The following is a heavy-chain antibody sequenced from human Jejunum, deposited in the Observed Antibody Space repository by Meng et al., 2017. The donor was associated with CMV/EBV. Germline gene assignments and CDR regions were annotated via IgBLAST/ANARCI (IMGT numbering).Heavy chain of an antibody. V-gene: IGHV3-30*02. CDR3: AQAGDEPLATRPFFSYDMNV. CDR1: YV. D-gene: IGHD6-6*01. J-gene: IGHJ6*02. Sequence: YVMQWVRQCPGTVLECVAFMHYGATNKYYAGSVTSPFPISPSRSPNTLYLQMSTLRGEDTAVYYCAQAGDEPLATRPFFSYDMNVWGQGTTVTVSS. CDR2: MHYGATNK.